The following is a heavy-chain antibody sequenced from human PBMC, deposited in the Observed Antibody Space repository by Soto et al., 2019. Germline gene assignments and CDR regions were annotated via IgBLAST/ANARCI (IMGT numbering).Heavy chain of an antibody. CDR2: IYHSGST. V-gene: IGHV4-38-2*01. J-gene: IGHJ4*02. CDR3: ARNPEMEPLDY. D-gene: IGHD1-1*01. CDR1: GYSISSGYY. Sequence: SETLSLTCAVSGYSISSGYYWGWIRQPPGKGLEWIGSIYHSGSTYYNPSLKSRVTISVDTSKNQFSLKLSSVTAADTAVYYCARNPEMEPLDYWGQGTLVTVSS.